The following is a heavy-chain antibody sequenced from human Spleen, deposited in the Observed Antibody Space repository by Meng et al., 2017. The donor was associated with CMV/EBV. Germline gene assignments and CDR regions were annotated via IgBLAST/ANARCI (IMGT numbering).Heavy chain of an antibody. CDR1: GGSFSGYY. CDR2: INHSGST. Sequence: SETLSLTCAVYGGSFSGYYWTWIRQPPGKGLGWIGEINHSGSTNYNPSLKSRVTISVDTSKNQFSLKLSSVTAADTAVYHCTREAGMDVWGQGTTVTVSS. CDR3: TREAGMDV. J-gene: IGHJ6*02. V-gene: IGHV4-34*01.